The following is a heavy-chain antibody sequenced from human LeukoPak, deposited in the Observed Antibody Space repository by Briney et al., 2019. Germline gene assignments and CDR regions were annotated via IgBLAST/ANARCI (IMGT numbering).Heavy chain of an antibody. V-gene: IGHV4-34*01. J-gene: IGHJ4*02. Sequence: SETLSLTCAVYGGSFSGYYWSWIRQPPGKGLEWIGEVSHSGSANYNPSLKSRVTISVDTSKSQFSLKLTSVTAADAALYCCARVLTGYSEGSIDYWGQGILVTVSS. D-gene: IGHD3-9*01. CDR3: ARVLTGYSEGSIDY. CDR2: VSHSGSA. CDR1: GGSFSGYY.